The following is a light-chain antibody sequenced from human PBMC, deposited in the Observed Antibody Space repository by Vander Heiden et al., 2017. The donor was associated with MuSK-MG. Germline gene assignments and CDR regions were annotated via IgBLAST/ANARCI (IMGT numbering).Light chain of an antibody. CDR1: SRDVGGFDS. V-gene: IGLV2-14*01. Sequence: QSALTQPASVSGSPGQTLTISCTGSSRDVGGFDSVSWYQQYPGKAPKLIIFEVTDRPSGVPTRFSGSKPGDTASLTISGLQPEDEADYFCSSYSDTHFYVFGSGTRVTVL. CDR3: SSYSDTHFYV. J-gene: IGLJ1*01. CDR2: EVT.